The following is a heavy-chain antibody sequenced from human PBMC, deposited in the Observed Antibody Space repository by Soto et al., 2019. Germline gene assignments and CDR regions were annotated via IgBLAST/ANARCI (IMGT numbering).Heavy chain of an antibody. CDR2: ISSSSSTI. D-gene: IGHD2-15*01. J-gene: IGHJ4*02. CDR1: GFTFSSYS. V-gene: IGHV3-48*02. Sequence: EVQLVESGGGLVQPGGSLRLSCAASGFTFSSYSMNWVRQAPGKGLEWVSYISSSSSTIYYADSVKGRFTIYRDNAKNSLYLQMNSLRDEDTAVYYCARDTGYCSGGSCYRSVPRYFDYWGQGTLVTVSS. CDR3: ARDTGYCSGGSCYRSVPRYFDY.